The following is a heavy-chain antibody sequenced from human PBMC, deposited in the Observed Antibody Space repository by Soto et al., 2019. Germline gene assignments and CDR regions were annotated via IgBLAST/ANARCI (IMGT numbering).Heavy chain of an antibody. CDR3: ARDRPASYDYVWGGYYYYGMDV. D-gene: IGHD3-16*01. V-gene: IGHV4-59*01. CDR2: IYYSGST. CDR1: GGSISSYY. J-gene: IGHJ6*02. Sequence: SETLSLTCTVSGGSISSYYWSWIRQPPGKGLEWTGYIYYSGSTNYNPSLKSRVTISVDTSKNQFSLKLSSVTAADTAVYYCARDRPASYDYVWGGYYYYGMDVWGQGTTVTVSS.